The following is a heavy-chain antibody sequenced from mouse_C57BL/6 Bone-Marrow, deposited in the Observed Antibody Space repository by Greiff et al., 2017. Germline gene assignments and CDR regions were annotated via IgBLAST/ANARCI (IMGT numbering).Heavy chain of an antibody. Sequence: EVQVVESGGGLVQPKGSLKLSCAASGFSFNTYAMNWVRQAPGKGLEWVARIRSKSNNYATYYADSVKDRFTNSRDDSESMLYLQMNNLKTEDAAMYYCVGAVARSGYFDYGGRGTALTVSS. CDR2: IRSKSNNYAT. CDR1: GFSFNTYA. CDR3: VGAVARSGYFDY. V-gene: IGHV10-1*01. D-gene: IGHD1-1*01. J-gene: IGHJ2*01.